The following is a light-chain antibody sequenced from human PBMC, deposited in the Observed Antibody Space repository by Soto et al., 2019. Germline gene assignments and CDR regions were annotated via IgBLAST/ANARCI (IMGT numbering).Light chain of an antibody. J-gene: IGKJ1*01. V-gene: IGKV3-20*01. Sequence: EIGLTQSPGTLSLSPGDRATLSCRASQTISSTYLAWYQQKPGQAPRLLIYAASTRATGIPDRFSGSGSGTDFTVTISRLEPEDFAVYYGQQYGSSPKTVGQGTKVEI. CDR2: AAS. CDR1: QTISSTY. CDR3: QQYGSSPKT.